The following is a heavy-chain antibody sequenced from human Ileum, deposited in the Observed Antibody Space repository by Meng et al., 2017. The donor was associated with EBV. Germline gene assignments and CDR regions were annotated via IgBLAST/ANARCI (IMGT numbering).Heavy chain of an antibody. V-gene: IGHV1-18*01. CDR1: GYNFTNYG. CDR3: ARVEVGITSGDY. J-gene: IGHJ4*02. CDR2: ISAYNGNT. D-gene: IGHD1-26*01. Sequence: QAQFGQYGGEVKKPGASVKVSCKTSGYNFTNYGITWVRQAPGQGLEWMGWISAYNGNTNYAQTLQGRVTMTTDTSTSTAYMELGSLRSDDTAVYYCARVEVGITSGDYWGQGTLVTVSS.